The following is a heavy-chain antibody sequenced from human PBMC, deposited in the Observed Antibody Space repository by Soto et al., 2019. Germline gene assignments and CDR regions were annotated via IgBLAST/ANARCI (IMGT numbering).Heavy chain of an antibody. J-gene: IGHJ5*02. CDR1: GGTFSSYA. CDR2: IIPILGIA. Sequence: SSVKVSCKASGGTFSSYAISWVRQAPGQGLEWMGRIIPILGIANYAQKFQGRVTITADKSTSTAYMELSSPRSEDTAVYSCARGWYRSSPRLADWFDPWGQGTLVTVSS. V-gene: IGHV1-69*10. D-gene: IGHD6-6*01. CDR3: ARGWYRSSPRLADWFDP.